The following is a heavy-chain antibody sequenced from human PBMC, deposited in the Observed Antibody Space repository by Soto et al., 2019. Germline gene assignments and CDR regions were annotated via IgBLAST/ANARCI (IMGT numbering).Heavy chain of an antibody. Sequence: EVPLLDSGGGLVQPGGSLRLSCAASGLTFSSYDMNWVRQAPGKGLEWVSVISGSGDSTYYADSVKGRFTISRDNSKNTLYLQMNSLRTEGTAVYYCARMGPGTYFDYWGQGTLVTVSS. CDR1: GLTFSSYD. CDR3: ARMGPGTYFDY. V-gene: IGHV3-23*01. J-gene: IGHJ4*02. CDR2: ISGSGDST. D-gene: IGHD6-13*01.